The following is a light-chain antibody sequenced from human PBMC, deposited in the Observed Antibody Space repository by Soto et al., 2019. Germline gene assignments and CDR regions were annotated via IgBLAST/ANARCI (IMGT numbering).Light chain of an antibody. V-gene: IGKV3-20*01. CDR1: QSINSRY. Sequence: EIVLTQSPGTLSLSPGERATLSCRASQSINSRYLAWYQQKHGQAPRLLIYGASSRATDIPDRFSGSGSGTDFTLTISRLEPEYFAVYYCQQFGSSPGFTFGPGTKVDIK. J-gene: IGKJ3*01. CDR3: QQFGSSPGFT. CDR2: GAS.